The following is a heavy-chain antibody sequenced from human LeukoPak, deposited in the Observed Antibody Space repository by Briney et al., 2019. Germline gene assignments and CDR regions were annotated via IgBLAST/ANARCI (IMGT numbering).Heavy chain of an antibody. CDR1: GFTFSSYG. CDR3: AGAGITHNWFDP. D-gene: IGHD1-14*01. Sequence: GGSLRLSCAASGFTFSSYGLHWVRQAPGKGLEWVAVIWYDGSNKYYADSVRGRFTSSRDNSKNTLDLQMNSLRAEDTAVYYCAGAGITHNWFDPWGQGTLVTVSS. V-gene: IGHV3-33*01. CDR2: IWYDGSNK. J-gene: IGHJ5*02.